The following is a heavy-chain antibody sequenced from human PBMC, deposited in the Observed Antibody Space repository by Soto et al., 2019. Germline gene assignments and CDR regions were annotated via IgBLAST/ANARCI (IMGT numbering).Heavy chain of an antibody. CDR3: ARHSSGWSYFDY. V-gene: IGHV1-3*05. CDR1: GYTFTSYA. D-gene: IGHD6-19*01. CDR2: INAGNGNT. J-gene: IGHJ4*02. Sequence: QVQLVQSGAEEKKPGASVKVSCKASGYTFTSYAMHWVRQAPGQRLEWMGWINAGNGNTKYSQKFQGTDTITRDTSASTAYMELSSPRSEDTAVYYCARHSSGWSYFDYWGQGTLVTVSS.